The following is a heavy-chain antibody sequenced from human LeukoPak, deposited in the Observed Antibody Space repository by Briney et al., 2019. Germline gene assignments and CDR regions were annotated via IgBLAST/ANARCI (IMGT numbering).Heavy chain of an antibody. Sequence: SVKVSCEASGGTFSSYAISWVRQAPGQGLEWMGGIIPIFGTANYAQKFQGRVTITTDESTSTAYMELSSLRSEDTAVYYCARDGRRYCSSTSCYGFDYWGQGTLVTVSS. J-gene: IGHJ4*02. V-gene: IGHV1-69*05. CDR3: ARDGRRYCSSTSCYGFDY. CDR1: GGTFSSYA. CDR2: IIPIFGTA. D-gene: IGHD2-2*01.